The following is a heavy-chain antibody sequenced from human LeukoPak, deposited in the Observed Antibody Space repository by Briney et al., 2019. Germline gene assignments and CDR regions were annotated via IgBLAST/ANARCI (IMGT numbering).Heavy chain of an antibody. CDR1: GFTFSSYA. J-gene: IGHJ5*02. CDR2: ISGSGAST. Sequence: GGSLRLSCAASGFTFSSYAMSWVRQAPGKGLEWVSVISGSGASTYHADSVKGRFTISRDNSKNTLLLQMNSLRAEDTALYYCTKGVVAVAPRNWFDPWGQGTLVTVSS. CDR3: TKGVVAVAPRNWFDP. V-gene: IGHV3-23*01. D-gene: IGHD6-13*01.